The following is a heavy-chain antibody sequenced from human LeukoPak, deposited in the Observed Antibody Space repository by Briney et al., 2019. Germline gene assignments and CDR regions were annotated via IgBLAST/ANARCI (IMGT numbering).Heavy chain of an antibody. CDR1: GGTFSSYA. J-gene: IGHJ5*02. CDR2: IIPIFGTA. Sequence: ASAKVSCKASGGTFSSYAISWVRQAPGQGLEWMGGIIPIFGTANYAQKFQGRVTITADESTSTAYMELSSLRSEDTAVYYCAREGLRSNWFDPWGQGTLVTVSS. CDR3: AREGLRSNWFDP. V-gene: IGHV1-69*13. D-gene: IGHD5-12*01.